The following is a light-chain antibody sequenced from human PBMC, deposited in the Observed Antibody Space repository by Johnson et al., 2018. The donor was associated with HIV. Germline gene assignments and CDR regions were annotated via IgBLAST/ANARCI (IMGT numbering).Light chain of an antibody. CDR1: SSNIGNNY. CDR3: GTWDSSLRGV. J-gene: IGLJ1*01. CDR2: ENN. Sequence: QSVLTQPPSVSAAPGQKVTISCSGSSSNIGNNYVPWYQQLPGTAPKLLIYENNKRPSGIPDRFSGSKSGTSATLGITVLQTGDEADYYCGTWDSSLRGVVGSGTKVTGL. V-gene: IGLV1-51*02.